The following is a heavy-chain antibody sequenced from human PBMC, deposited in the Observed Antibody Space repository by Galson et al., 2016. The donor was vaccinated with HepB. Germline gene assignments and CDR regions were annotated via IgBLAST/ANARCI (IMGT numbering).Heavy chain of an antibody. Sequence: SLRLSCAASGFTFSTYSINWVRQAPGKGLEWVSSITGIRNYIYYADAVKGRFTISRDNAKNSLFLQMNSLRVEDTAVYYCARMGEIWEGYNRDAFDIWGQGTMVTVSS. CDR3: ARMGEIWEGYNRDAFDI. V-gene: IGHV3-21*06. J-gene: IGHJ3*02. CDR2: ITGIRNYI. CDR1: GFTFSTYS. D-gene: IGHD5-24*01.